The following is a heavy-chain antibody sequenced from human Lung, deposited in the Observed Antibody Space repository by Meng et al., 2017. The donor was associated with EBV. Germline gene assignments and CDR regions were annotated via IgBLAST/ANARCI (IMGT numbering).Heavy chain of an antibody. CDR2: MYYSGST. J-gene: IGHJ2*01. V-gene: IGHV4-31*03. CDR3: ARGATSVFDL. CDR1: GGSIINGYY. Sequence: VQQRHAGPGLGKSSQTLSLTCTVSGGSIINGYYWSWVRQHPGKGLEWIGYMYYSGSTYYNPSLKSRVTISVDTSKNQFSLKLSSVTAADTAVYYCARGATSVFDLWGRGTLVTVSS.